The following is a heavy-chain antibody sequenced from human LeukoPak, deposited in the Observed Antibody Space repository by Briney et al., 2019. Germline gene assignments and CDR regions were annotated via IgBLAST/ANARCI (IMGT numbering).Heavy chain of an antibody. Sequence: SETLSLTCTVSGGSVSSGSYYWSWIRQPPGKGLEWIGYIYYSGSTYYNPSLKSRVTISVDTSKNQFSLKLSSVTAADTAVYYCARLGDSYATDYWGQGTLVTVSS. CDR3: ARLGDSYATDY. J-gene: IGHJ4*02. CDR2: IYYSGST. V-gene: IGHV4-39*01. D-gene: IGHD5-18*01. CDR1: GGSVSSGSYY.